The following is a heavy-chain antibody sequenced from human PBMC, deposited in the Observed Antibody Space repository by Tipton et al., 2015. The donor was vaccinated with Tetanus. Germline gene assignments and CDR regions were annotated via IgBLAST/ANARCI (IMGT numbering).Heavy chain of an antibody. CDR3: ARHVPPLVGLRLGEKTFDI. J-gene: IGHJ4*02. V-gene: IGHV4-39*01. D-gene: IGHD3-16*01. CDR1: GGSISRNNYY. CDR2: IEDSGTT. Sequence: TLSLTCSVSGGSISRNNYYWGWVRQTPGKGLEWLGSIEDSGTTYYNPSLKSRVTISKDTSKNHFSLKLNSVTAADTALYYCARHVPPLVGLRLGEKTFDIWGRGTQVTVSS.